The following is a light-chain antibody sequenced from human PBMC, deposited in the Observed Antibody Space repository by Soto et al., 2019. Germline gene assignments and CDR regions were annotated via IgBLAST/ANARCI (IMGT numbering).Light chain of an antibody. CDR2: AAS. Sequence: IQMTQSPSSVSASVGDRVTITCRASQSISSWLSWYQQKPGTVPKLLIYAASSLQSGVPSRFSGSGAGTEFTLTITGLQPEDFGTYYCQQGDSFPITFGQGTRLEIK. CDR1: QSISSW. V-gene: IGKV1-12*01. CDR3: QQGDSFPIT. J-gene: IGKJ5*01.